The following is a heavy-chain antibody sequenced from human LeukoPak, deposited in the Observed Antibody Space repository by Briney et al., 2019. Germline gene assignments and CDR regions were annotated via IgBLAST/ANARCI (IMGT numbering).Heavy chain of an antibody. CDR3: ARATIFGVVTPYGLDY. D-gene: IGHD3-3*01. CDR1: GFNFNTYS. Sequence: GGSLRLSCAASGFNFNTYSTNWVRQAPGKGLEWVSYISSSSSTTYSADSAKGRFTISRDNAKNSLYLQMYSLRDEDTAVYYCARATIFGVVTPYGLDYWGQGTLVTVSS. V-gene: IGHV3-48*02. CDR2: ISSSSSTT. J-gene: IGHJ4*02.